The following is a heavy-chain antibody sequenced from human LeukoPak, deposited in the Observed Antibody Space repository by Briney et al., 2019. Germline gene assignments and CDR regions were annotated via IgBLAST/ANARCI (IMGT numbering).Heavy chain of an antibody. Sequence: GGSLRLSCAVSGFTFSTYSMHWVRQAPGRGLEWVAVLSHDGSNEDYGDSVKGRFTISRDNPKNTLYLVMNSLRTEDTAIYYCAKVSREGRCHPRNYFDSWGQGTLVTVSS. V-gene: IGHV3-30-3*01. J-gene: IGHJ4*02. D-gene: IGHD2-15*01. CDR1: GFTFSTYS. CDR2: LSHDGSNE. CDR3: AKVSREGRCHPRNYFDS.